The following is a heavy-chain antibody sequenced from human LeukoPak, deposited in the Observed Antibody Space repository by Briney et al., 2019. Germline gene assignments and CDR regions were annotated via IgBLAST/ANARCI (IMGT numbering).Heavy chain of an antibody. CDR3: ARQGGFGEPLYYFDY. V-gene: IGHV1-69*13. J-gene: IGHJ4*02. CDR2: IIPIFGTA. CDR1: GGTFSSYA. D-gene: IGHD3-10*01. Sequence: GASVKVSCKASGGTFSSYATSWVRQAPGQGLEWMGGIIPIFGTANYAQKFQGRVTITADESTSTAYMELSSLRSEDTAVYYCARQGGFGEPLYYFDYWGQGTLVTVSS.